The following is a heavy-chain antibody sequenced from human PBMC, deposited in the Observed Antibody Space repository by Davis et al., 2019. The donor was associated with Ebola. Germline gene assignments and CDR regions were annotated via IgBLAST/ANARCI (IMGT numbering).Heavy chain of an antibody. J-gene: IGHJ3*02. V-gene: IGHV2-5*02. CDR2: VYSDDDK. Sequence: SGPTLVKPTQTLTLTCTFSGFSLNTRGVGVGWIRQPPGKALEWLSLVYSDDDKRYRSSLKSRLTITKDTSKKQVVLTMTNMAPVDTATYFCAHTSASYSSPGVFDIWGQGTMVTVSS. CDR3: AHTSASYSSPGVFDI. D-gene: IGHD5-18*01. CDR1: GFSLNTRGVG.